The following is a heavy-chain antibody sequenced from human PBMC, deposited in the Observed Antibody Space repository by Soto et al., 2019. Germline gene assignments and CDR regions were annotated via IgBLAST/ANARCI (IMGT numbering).Heavy chain of an antibody. J-gene: IGHJ5*02. D-gene: IGHD3-22*01. CDR2: IIPIFGTA. Sequence: ASVKVSCKASGGTFSSYAISWVRQAPGQGLEWMGGIIPIFGTANYAQKFQGRVTITADESTSTAYMELSSLRSEDTAVYYCARGGTYYYDSSGPNWFDPWGQGTMVTVSS. CDR1: GGTFSSYA. CDR3: ARGGTYYYDSSGPNWFDP. V-gene: IGHV1-69*13.